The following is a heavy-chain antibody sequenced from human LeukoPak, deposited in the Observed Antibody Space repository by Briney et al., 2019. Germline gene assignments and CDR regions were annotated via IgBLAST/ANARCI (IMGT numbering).Heavy chain of an antibody. CDR2: INHSGST. D-gene: IGHD3-10*01. V-gene: IGHV4-34*01. CDR3: ARGLLLDYYDY. J-gene: IGHJ4*02. Sequence: PSETLSLTCAVYGGSFSGYYGSWIRQPPGKGLEWIGEINHSGSTNYNPSLKSRVTISVDTSKNQFSLKLSSVTAADTAVYYCARGLLLDYYDYWGQGTLVTVSS. CDR1: GGSFSGYY.